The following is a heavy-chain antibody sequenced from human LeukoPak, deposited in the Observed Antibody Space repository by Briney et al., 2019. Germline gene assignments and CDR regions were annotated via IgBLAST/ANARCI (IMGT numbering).Heavy chain of an antibody. CDR3: ARVRDYDILTGYYTGTYYFDY. D-gene: IGHD3-9*01. J-gene: IGHJ4*02. V-gene: IGHV3-7*01. CDR1: GFTFSNAW. CDR2: IKQDGSEK. Sequence: PGGSLRLSCAASGFTFSNAWMSWVRQAPGKGLEWVANIKQDGSEKYYVDSVKGRFTISRDNAKNSLYLQMNSLRAEDTAVYYCARVRDYDILTGYYTGTYYFDYWGQGTLVTVSS.